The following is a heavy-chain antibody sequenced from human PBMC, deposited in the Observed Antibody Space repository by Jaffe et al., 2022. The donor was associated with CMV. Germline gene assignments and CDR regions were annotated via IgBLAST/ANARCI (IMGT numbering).Heavy chain of an antibody. D-gene: IGHD3-3*01. CDR2: IYYSGST. CDR3: ARHARKLRFLEWFGAFDI. J-gene: IGHJ3*02. V-gene: IGHV4-59*08. Sequence: QVQLQESGPGLVKPSETLSLTCTVSGGSISSYYWSWIRQPPGKGLEWIGYIYYSGSTNYNPSLKSRVTISVDTSKNQFSLKLSSVTAADTAVYYCARHARKLRFLEWFGAFDIWGQGTMVTVSS. CDR1: GGSISSYY.